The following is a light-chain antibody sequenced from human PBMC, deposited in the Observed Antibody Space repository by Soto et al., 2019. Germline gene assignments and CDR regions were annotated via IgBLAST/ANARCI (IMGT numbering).Light chain of an antibody. J-gene: IGKJ1*01. CDR1: QGISTY. CDR2: AAS. V-gene: IGKV1-27*01. CDR3: QKYDSAART. Sequence: IQFTQSPSSLSASVGDRVTITCRASQGISTYLAWYQQKPGKAPKLLIYAASTLQSGVPSRFSGSGSGTDFTLTISSLQPEDVATYYCQKYDSAARTFGQGTKVDIK.